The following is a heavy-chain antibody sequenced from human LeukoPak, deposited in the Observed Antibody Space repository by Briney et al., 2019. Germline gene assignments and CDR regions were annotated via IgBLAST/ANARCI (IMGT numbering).Heavy chain of an antibody. J-gene: IGHJ5*01. Sequence: GESLKIPCKGSGYSFTSYWIAWVRQMPGKGLEWMGIIFPDDSDTRYSPSFQGLITISADKSINTAYLQWSSLKASDTAMYYCARHSYITVADSWGQGTLVTVSS. V-gene: IGHV5-51*01. CDR2: IFPDDSDT. D-gene: IGHD6-19*01. CDR1: GYSFTSYW. CDR3: ARHSYITVADS.